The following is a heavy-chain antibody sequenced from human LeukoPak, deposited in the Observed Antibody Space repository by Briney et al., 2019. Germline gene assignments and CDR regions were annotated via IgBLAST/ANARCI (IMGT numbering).Heavy chain of an antibody. CDR3: ARGGFGELLYYY. CDR1: GFTFSSYS. CDR2: ISSSSSTI. J-gene: IGHJ4*02. Sequence: PGGSLRLSCAASGFTFSSYSMNWVRQAPGKGLEWASYISSSSSTIYYADSVKGRFTISRDNAKNSLYLQMNSLRAEDTAVYYCARGGFGELLYYYWGQGTLVTVSS. V-gene: IGHV3-48*04. D-gene: IGHD3-10*01.